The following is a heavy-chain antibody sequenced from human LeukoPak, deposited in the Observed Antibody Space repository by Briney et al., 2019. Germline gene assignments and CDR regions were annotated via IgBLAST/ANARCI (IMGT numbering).Heavy chain of an antibody. D-gene: IGHD6-13*01. CDR3: ARDRGSSWYKYYYYYYGMDV. Sequence: GASVKASCKASGYTFTSYAMNWVRRAPGQGLVWMGWINTNTGNPTYAQGFTGRFVFSLDTSVSTAYLQICSLKAEDTAVYYCARDRGSSWYKYYYYYYGMDVWGKGTTVTVSS. CDR1: GYTFTSYA. J-gene: IGHJ6*04. CDR2: INTNTGNP. V-gene: IGHV7-4-1*01.